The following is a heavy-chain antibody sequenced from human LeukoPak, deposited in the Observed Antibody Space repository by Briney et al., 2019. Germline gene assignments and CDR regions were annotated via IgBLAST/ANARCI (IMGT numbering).Heavy chain of an antibody. CDR3: ATQYDSSWYDY. Sequence: WVRQMPGKGLEWIGYIYYSGSTYYNPSLKSRITISVDTSKNQFSLKLNSVTAADTAVYYCATQYDSSWYDYWGQGTLVTVSS. V-gene: IGHV4-30-4*08. D-gene: IGHD6-13*01. J-gene: IGHJ4*02. CDR2: IYYSGST.